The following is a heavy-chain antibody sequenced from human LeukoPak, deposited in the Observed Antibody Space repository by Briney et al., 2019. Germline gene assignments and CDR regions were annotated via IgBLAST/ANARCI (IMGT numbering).Heavy chain of an antibody. Sequence: ASVKVSCKASGYTFTRHYMHWVRQAPGQGLEWMGVINPGGSWTSYAQKFQGRITMTRDMSTSTDYMELSSLRSEDTAVYYCARDNSVGDTAWWFDPWGQGTLVTVSS. J-gene: IGHJ5*02. CDR2: INPGGSWT. CDR3: ARDNSVGDTAWWFDP. D-gene: IGHD1-26*01. CDR1: GYTFTRHY. V-gene: IGHV1-46*01.